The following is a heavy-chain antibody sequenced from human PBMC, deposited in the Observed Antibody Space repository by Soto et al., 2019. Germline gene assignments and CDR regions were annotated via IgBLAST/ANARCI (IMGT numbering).Heavy chain of an antibody. CDR3: PRDFYQHSGNFDY. CDR2: ISAYSGNT. D-gene: IGHD1-26*01. V-gene: IGHV1-18*03. CDR1: GYTFSSYG. J-gene: IGHJ4*02. Sequence: QVQLVQSGAEVKKPGASVKVSCKAYGYTFSSYGLSWVRQAPGQGLEWMGWISAYSGNTVYTQRFKGRLTMATDISTSTAYMELRSLRSDDVAVNYCPRDFYQHSGNFDYWGQGTLATVSS.